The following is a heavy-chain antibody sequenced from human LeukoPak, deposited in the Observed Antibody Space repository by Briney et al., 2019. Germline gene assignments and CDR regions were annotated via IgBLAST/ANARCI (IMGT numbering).Heavy chain of an antibody. J-gene: IGHJ4*02. Sequence: PGGSLRLSCAASGFTFRNHGMHWVRQAPGKGLEWVAVIWYDGSNEYYADSVKGRFTVSRDNSKNTLDLQMNSLRVEDTAVYYCARGAFLGSGWPPGDDYWGQGTLVTVSS. CDR2: IWYDGSNE. D-gene: IGHD6-19*01. CDR1: GFTFRNHG. V-gene: IGHV3-33*01. CDR3: ARGAFLGSGWPPGDDY.